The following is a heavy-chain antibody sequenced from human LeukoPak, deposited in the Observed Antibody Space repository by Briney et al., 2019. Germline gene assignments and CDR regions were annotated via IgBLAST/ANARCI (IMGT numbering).Heavy chain of an antibody. CDR1: GGSFSGYY. J-gene: IGHJ4*02. D-gene: IGHD3-10*01. CDR3: ARVAMVRGGGRPYYFDY. CDR2: INHSGST. V-gene: IGHV4-34*01. Sequence: PSETLSLTCAVYGGSFSGYYWSWIRQPPGKGLEWIGEINHSGSTNYNPSLKSRVTISVDTSKNQFSLKLSSVTAADTAVYYCARVAMVRGGGRPYYFDYWGQGTLVTVSS.